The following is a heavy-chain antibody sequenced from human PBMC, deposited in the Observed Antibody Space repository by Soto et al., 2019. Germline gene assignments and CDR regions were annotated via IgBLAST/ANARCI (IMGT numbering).Heavy chain of an antibody. V-gene: IGHV1-69*13. D-gene: IGHD5-12*01. CDR1: GGTFSSYA. CDR2: IIPIFGTA. Sequence: SVKVSCKASGGTFSSYAISWVRQAPGQGLEWMGGIIPIFGTANYAQKFQGRVTITADESTSTAYMELSSLRSEDTAVYYCARYQRAQWGLRFSPHMDVWGQGTTVTVS. CDR3: ARYQRAQWGLRFSPHMDV. J-gene: IGHJ6*02.